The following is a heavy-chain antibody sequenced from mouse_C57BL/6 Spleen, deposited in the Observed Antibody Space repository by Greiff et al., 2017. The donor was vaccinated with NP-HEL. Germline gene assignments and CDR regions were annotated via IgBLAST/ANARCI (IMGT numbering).Heavy chain of an antibody. CDR3: ARLSMSPLYAMDY. J-gene: IGHJ4*01. Sequence: EVQLQQSGPVLVKPGASVKMSCKASGYTFTDYYMNWVKQSHGKSLEWIGVINPYNGGTSYNQKFKGKATLTVDKSSSTAYMELNSLTSEDSAVYYCARLSMSPLYAMDYWGQGTSVTVSS. CDR2: INPYNGGT. D-gene: IGHD6-2*01. V-gene: IGHV1-19*01. CDR1: GYTFTDYY.